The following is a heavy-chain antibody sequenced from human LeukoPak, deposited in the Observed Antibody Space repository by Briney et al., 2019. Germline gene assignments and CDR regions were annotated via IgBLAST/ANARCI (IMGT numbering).Heavy chain of an antibody. Sequence: PGGSLRLSCAVSGFTFSDYYMNWIRQAPGKGLEWVPYISSSGSTIYYADSVKGRFTISRDNAKNSLYLQMNSLRAEDTAVYYCARVWYSGSYPVDYWGQGTLVTVSS. CDR3: ARVWYSGSYPVDY. D-gene: IGHD1-26*01. V-gene: IGHV3-11*04. CDR2: ISSSGSTI. CDR1: GFTFSDYY. J-gene: IGHJ4*02.